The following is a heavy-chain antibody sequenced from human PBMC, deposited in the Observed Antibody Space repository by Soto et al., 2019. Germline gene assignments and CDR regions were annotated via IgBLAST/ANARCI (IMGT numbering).Heavy chain of an antibody. CDR1: GGTFSSYA. CDR2: IIPIFGTA. Sequence: ASVKVSCKASGGTFSSYAISWVRQAPGQGLEWMGGIIPIFGTANYAQKFQGRVTITADESTSTAYMELSSLRSEDTAVYYCARESGRWLQLGYWGQGTLVTVSS. D-gene: IGHD5-12*01. CDR3: ARESGRWLQLGY. J-gene: IGHJ4*02. V-gene: IGHV1-69*13.